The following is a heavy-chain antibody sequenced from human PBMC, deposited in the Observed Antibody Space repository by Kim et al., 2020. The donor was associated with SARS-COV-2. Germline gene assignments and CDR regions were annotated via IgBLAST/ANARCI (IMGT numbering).Heavy chain of an antibody. J-gene: IGHJ4*02. CDR1: GGSVSSGSYY. CDR3: ARDLRGGGVSS. D-gene: IGHD2-21*01. Sequence: SETLSLTCTVSGGSVSSGSYYWSWIRQPPGKGLEWIGYIYYSGSTNYNPSLKSRVTISVDTSKNQFSLKLSSVTAADTAVYYCARDLRGGGVSSWGQGTLVTVSS. V-gene: IGHV4-61*01. CDR2: IYYSGST.